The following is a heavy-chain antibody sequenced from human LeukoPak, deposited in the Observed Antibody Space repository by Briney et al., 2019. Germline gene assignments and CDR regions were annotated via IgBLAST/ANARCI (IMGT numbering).Heavy chain of an antibody. V-gene: IGHV4-38-2*02. CDR2: IYHSGST. CDR3: ARESSDYDFWSGFFDY. J-gene: IGHJ4*02. CDR1: GYSISSGYY. Sequence: SETLSLTCTVSGYSISSGYYWGWIRQPPGKGLEWIGSIYHSGSTYYNPSLKSRVTISVDTSKNQFSLKLSSVTAADTAVYYCARESSDYDFWSGFFDYWGQGTLVTVSS. D-gene: IGHD3-3*01.